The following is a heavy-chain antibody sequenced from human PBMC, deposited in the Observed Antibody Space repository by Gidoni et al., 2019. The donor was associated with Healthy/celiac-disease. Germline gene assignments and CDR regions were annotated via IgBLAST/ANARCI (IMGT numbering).Heavy chain of an antibody. CDR1: GYTFTSYG. V-gene: IGHV1-18*04. CDR3: ASAGRVPAARGYYYGMDV. Sequence: QVQLVQSGAEVKKPGASVKVSCTASGYTFTSYGLSWVRQAPGQGLEWMGWISAYNGNTNYAQKLQGRVTMTTDTSTSTAYMELRSLRSDDTAVYYCASAGRVPAARGYYYGMDVWGQGTTVTVSS. D-gene: IGHD2-2*01. CDR2: ISAYNGNT. J-gene: IGHJ6*02.